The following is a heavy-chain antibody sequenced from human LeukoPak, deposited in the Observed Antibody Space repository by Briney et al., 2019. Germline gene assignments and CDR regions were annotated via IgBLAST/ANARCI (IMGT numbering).Heavy chain of an antibody. V-gene: IGHV4-59*01. CDR2: IYHRGNS. CDR3: ARVFWSTYGNVGYYYGMYV. D-gene: IGHD3-10*01. CDR1: GGSLHNYY. Sequence: SETLSETLTVSGGSLHNYYRRWIRQPPGLGLEWIGYIYHRGNSNYNPSLKSRVAMSADTSKNQFSLRQGSVTAADTAVYYCARVFWSTYGNVGYYYGMYVWARENSVTVSS. J-gene: IGHJ6*04.